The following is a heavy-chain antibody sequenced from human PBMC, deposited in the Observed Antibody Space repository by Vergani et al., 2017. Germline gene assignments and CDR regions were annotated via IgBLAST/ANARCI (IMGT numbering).Heavy chain of an antibody. D-gene: IGHD5-12*01. J-gene: IGHJ4*02. CDR2: IWYDGSNK. CDR3: AREGRRDIVATISYYFDY. V-gene: IGHV3-33*01. CDR1: GFTFSSYG. Sequence: VQLVESGGGVVQPGRSLRLSCAASGFTFSSYGMHWVRQAPGKGLEWVAVIWYDGSNKYYADSVKGRFTISRDNAKNSLYLQMNSLRAEDTAVYYCAREGRRDIVATISYYFDYWGQGTLVTVSS.